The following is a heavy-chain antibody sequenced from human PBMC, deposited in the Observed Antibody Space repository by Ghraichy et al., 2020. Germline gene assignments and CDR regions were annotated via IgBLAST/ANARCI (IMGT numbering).Heavy chain of an antibody. Sequence: SGPTLVKPTQTLTLTCTFSGFSLSTSGMCVSWIRQPPGKALEWLALIDWDDDKYYSTSLKTRLTISKDTSKNQVVLTMTNMDPVDTATYYCARIGAVAGNYYYYGMDVWGQGTTVTVSS. CDR2: IDWDDDK. V-gene: IGHV2-70*01. J-gene: IGHJ6*02. CDR1: GFSLSTSGMC. D-gene: IGHD6-19*01. CDR3: ARIGAVAGNYYYYGMDV.